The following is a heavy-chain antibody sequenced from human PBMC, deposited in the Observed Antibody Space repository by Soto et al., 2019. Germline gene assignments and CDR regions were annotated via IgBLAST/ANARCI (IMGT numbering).Heavy chain of an antibody. CDR1: GYTFSDYG. V-gene: IGHV1-18*01. CDR2: INTYTGDT. D-gene: IGHD6-19*01. Sequence: QVQLLQSGSEVKKPGASVKVSCKASGYTFSDYGSTWVRQDPGQGLEWMGRINTYTGDTNYAQRVQGRVTMTTDTSTSTAYMELRGMRSDDTAVYYCAREEGSGWYGDEHWGQGTLVNVSP. J-gene: IGHJ1*01. CDR3: AREEGSGWYGDEH.